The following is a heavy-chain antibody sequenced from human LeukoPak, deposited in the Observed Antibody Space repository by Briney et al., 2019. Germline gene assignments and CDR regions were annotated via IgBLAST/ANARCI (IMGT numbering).Heavy chain of an antibody. CDR2: ISASGSAI. CDR3: ARVVTSGLYYDDY. D-gene: IGHD2-8*02. V-gene: IGHV3-48*03. J-gene: IGHJ4*02. CDR1: GFPFSSYE. Sequence: GGSLRLSCAASGFPFSSYEMNWVRQAPGKGLEWVSYISASGSAIYYADSVKGRFTISRDNAKNSLYLQMNSLRAADTPVYFCARVVTSGLYYDDYWGQGTLVTVSS.